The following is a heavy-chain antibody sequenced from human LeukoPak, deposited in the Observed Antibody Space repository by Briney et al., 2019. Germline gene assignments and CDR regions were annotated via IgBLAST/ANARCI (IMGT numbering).Heavy chain of an antibody. CDR3: ARGLSAYCSGGSCYSDWFDP. Sequence: SETLSLTCAVYGGSLSGYYWSWIRQPPGKGLEWIGEINHSGSTDYNPSLKSRVTISVDTSKNQFSLKLSSVTAADTAVYYCARGLSAYCSGGSCYSDWFDPWGQGTLVTVSS. J-gene: IGHJ5*02. D-gene: IGHD2-15*01. CDR1: GGSLSGYY. V-gene: IGHV4-34*01. CDR2: INHSGST.